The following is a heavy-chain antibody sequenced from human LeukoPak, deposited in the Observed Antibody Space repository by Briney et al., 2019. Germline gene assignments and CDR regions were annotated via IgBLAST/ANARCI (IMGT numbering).Heavy chain of an antibody. Sequence: SETLSLTCTVSGCTIDSRSYYWDWIRQAPGKGLEWIGTIYHSGSTEYNPSLKSRVAMFVVTSKNQFSIILHSVAAAGTAVYYCARRSEFDNTHYHYFGYWGQGALVTVSS. V-gene: IGHV4-39*01. J-gene: IGHJ4*02. CDR3: ARRSEFDNTHYHYFGY. CDR1: GCTIDSRSYY. D-gene: IGHD2-15*01. CDR2: IYHSGST.